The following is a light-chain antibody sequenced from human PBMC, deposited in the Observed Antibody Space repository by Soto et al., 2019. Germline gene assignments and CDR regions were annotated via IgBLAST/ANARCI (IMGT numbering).Light chain of an antibody. Sequence: QSGLTQPASVSGSPGHSITISCTGTSSDVGGYNYVSWYQQHPGKAPKLMIYEVSDRPSGVSNRFSGSKSGNTASLTISGLQAEEEADYYCSSYTITSTYVFGTGTKVTVL. CDR2: EVS. V-gene: IGLV2-14*01. CDR1: SSDVGGYNY. CDR3: SSYTITSTYV. J-gene: IGLJ1*01.